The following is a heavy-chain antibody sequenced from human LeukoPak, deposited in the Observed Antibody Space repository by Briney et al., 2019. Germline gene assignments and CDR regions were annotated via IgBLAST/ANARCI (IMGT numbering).Heavy chain of an antibody. CDR1: GFTFGDYA. J-gene: IGHJ4*02. Sequence: PGRSLRLSCTASGFTFGDYAMSWVRQAPGKGLEWVGFIRSKAYGGTTEYAASVKGRFTISRDDSTSIAYLQMNSLKTEDTAVYYCTRTRCSGGSCYFDYWGQGTLVTVSS. D-gene: IGHD2-15*01. V-gene: IGHV3-49*04. CDR3: TRTRCSGGSCYFDY. CDR2: IRSKAYGGTT.